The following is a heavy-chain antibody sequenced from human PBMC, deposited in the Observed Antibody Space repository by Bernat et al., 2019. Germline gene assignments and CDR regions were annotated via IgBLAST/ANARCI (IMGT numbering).Heavy chain of an antibody. Sequence: QVQLVESGGGVVQPGRSLRLSCAASGFTFSSYAIHWVRQAPGKGLEWVAAISYDGINKYYADSVKGRFTISRDNSKNTLYLQMISLRAEDMAVYYCARDRRGTDSGGMDVWGQGTTVTVSS. CDR1: GFTFSSYA. J-gene: IGHJ6*02. V-gene: IGHV3-30*04. D-gene: IGHD3-16*01. CDR2: ISYDGINK. CDR3: ARDRRGTDSGGMDV.